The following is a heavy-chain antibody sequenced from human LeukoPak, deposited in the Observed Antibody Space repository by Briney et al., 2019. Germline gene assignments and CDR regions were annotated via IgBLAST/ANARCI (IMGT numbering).Heavy chain of an antibody. CDR3: ARGEIAVAGSPFDY. Sequence: ASVKVSCKVSGYTLTELSMHWVRQAPGKGLEWMGSFDPEDGETIYAQKFQGRVTMTEDTSTDTAYMELSSLRSEDTAVYYCARGEIAVAGSPFDYWGQGTLVTVSS. CDR2: FDPEDGET. CDR1: GYTLTELS. J-gene: IGHJ4*02. V-gene: IGHV1-24*01. D-gene: IGHD6-19*01.